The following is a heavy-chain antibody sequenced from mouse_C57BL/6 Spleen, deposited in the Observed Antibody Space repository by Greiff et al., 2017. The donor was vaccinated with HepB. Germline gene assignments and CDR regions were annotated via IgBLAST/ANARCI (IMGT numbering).Heavy chain of an antibody. CDR3: ARWPITTEGYFDV. J-gene: IGHJ1*03. D-gene: IGHD1-1*01. CDR1: GYTFTSYG. CDR2: IYPRSGNT. V-gene: IGHV1-81*01. Sequence: QVQLQQSGAELARPGASVKLSCKASGYTFTSYGISWVKQRTGQGLEWIGEIYPRSGNTYYNEKFKGKATLTADISSSTAYMELRSLTSEDSAVYFCARWPITTEGYFDVWGTGTTVTVSS.